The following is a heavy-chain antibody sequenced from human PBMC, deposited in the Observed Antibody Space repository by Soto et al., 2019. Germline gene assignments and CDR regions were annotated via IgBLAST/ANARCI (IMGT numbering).Heavy chain of an antibody. CDR2: ISYDGCNK. Sequence: QVQLEESGGAVVQPGRSLRLSCAASGFAFSSYAMQWVRQAPGKGLEWVAGISYDGCNKHYADSVKGRYTISRDNSKTTLFLQMNSLSTEDTAVYYCVRDYNDGIGRYDYWGQGTPVTVSS. J-gene: IGHJ4*02. V-gene: IGHV3-30-3*01. D-gene: IGHD1-1*01. CDR1: GFAFSSYA. CDR3: VRDYNDGIGRYDY.